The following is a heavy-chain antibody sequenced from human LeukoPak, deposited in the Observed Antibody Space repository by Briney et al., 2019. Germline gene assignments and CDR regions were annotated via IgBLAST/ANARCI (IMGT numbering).Heavy chain of an antibody. D-gene: IGHD4-23*01. CDR1: GGTFSSYA. V-gene: IGHV1-69*13. CDR3: ARLTRRYFDY. CDR2: IIPIFGTA. J-gene: IGHJ4*02. Sequence: ASVKVSCKASGGTFSSYAISWVRQAPGQGLEWMGGIIPIFGTANYAQKFQGRVTITADESTGTAYMELSSLRSEDTAVYYCARLTRRYFDYWGQGTLVTVSS.